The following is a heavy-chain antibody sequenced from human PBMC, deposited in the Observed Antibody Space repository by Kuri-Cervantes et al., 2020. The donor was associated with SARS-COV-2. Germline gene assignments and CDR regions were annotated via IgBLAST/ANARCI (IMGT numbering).Heavy chain of an antibody. V-gene: IGHV3-30*03. J-gene: IGHJ4*02. CDR1: GFTFSSYG. D-gene: IGHD3-22*01. CDR3: ARDSSDSSGYLDY. CDR2: ISYDGGNK. Sequence: GESLKISCAASGFTFSSYGMHWVRQAPGKGLEWVAFISYDGGNKYYADSVKGRFTISRDNSKNTLYLQMNSLRAEDTAVYYCARDSSDSSGYLDYWGQGTLVTVSS.